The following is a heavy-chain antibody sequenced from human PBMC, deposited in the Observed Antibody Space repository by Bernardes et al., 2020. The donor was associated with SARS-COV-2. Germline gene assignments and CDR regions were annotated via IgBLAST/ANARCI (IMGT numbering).Heavy chain of an antibody. Sequence: SVKVSCKVSGYTLTELSMHWVRQAPGKGLEWMGGFDPEDGETIYAQKFQGRVTMTEDTSTDTAYMELSSLRSEDTAVYYCATGPAAARANWFDPWGQGTLVTVSS. J-gene: IGHJ5*02. CDR2: FDPEDGET. V-gene: IGHV1-24*01. CDR1: GYTLTELS. CDR3: ATGPAAARANWFDP. D-gene: IGHD6-13*01.